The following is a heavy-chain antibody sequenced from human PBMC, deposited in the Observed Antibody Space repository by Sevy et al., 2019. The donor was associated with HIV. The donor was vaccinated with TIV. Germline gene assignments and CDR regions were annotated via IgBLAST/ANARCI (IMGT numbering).Heavy chain of an antibody. J-gene: IGHJ3*02. CDR3: ARVGNDFWSGYSYDAFDI. Sequence: GGSLRLSCAASGFTFSTYGIHWVRQAPGKGLEWVALISYDGTKTFYIDSVKGRFTVSRDNSKNVLYLQMNSLRPEDTAVYYCARVGNDFWSGYSYDAFDIWGQGTMVTVSS. CDR2: ISYDGTKT. D-gene: IGHD3-3*01. CDR1: GFTFSTYG. V-gene: IGHV3-30*03.